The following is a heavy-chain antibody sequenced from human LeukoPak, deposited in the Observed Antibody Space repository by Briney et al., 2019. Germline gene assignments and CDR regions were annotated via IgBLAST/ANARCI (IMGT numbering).Heavy chain of an antibody. CDR3: ARASKIVDCSSTSCYFDY. V-gene: IGHV3-74*01. J-gene: IGHJ4*02. CDR2: INTDGSST. D-gene: IGHD2-2*01. Sequence: HSGGSLRLSCAASGFTFSSYWIHWVRQAPGKGLVWVSRINTDGSSTSYADSVKGRFTISRDNAKNTLYLQMNSLRAEDTAVYYCARASKIVDCSSTSCYFDYWGQGTLVTVSS. CDR1: GFTFSSYW.